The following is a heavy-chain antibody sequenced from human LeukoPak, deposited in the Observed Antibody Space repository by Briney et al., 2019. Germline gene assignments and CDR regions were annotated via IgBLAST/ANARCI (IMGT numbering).Heavy chain of an antibody. Sequence: SETLSLTCAVYGGSFSGYYWSWIRQPPGKGLEWIGEINHSGSTNYNPSLKSQVTISVDTSKNQFSLKLSSVTAADTAVYYCARGSGQIVVVPAADYFDYWGQGTLVTVSS. CDR1: GGSFSGYY. V-gene: IGHV4-34*01. CDR3: ARGSGQIVVVPAADYFDY. D-gene: IGHD2-2*01. J-gene: IGHJ4*02. CDR2: INHSGST.